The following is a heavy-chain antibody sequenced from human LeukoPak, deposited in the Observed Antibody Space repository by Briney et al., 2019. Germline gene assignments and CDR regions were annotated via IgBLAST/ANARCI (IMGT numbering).Heavy chain of an antibody. CDR2: ISSSGSTI. CDR1: GFTFSDYY. J-gene: IGHJ6*02. D-gene: IGHD2-15*01. V-gene: IGHV3-11*01. CDR3: AKDVGPYYYYYGMDV. Sequence: GGSLRLSCAASGFTFSDYYMSWIRQAPGKGLEWVSYISSSGSTIYYADSVKGRFTVSRDNAKNSLYLQMNSLRAEDTALYYCAKDVGPYYYYYGMDVWGQGTTVTVSS.